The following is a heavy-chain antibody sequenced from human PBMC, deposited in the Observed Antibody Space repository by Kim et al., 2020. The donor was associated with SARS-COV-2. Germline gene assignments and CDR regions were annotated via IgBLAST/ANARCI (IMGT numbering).Heavy chain of an antibody. Sequence: KSRVTISVDTSKNQFSLKRSSVTAADTAVYYCARGSWVEMAYYYYYGMDVWGQGTTVTVSS. V-gene: IGHV4-59*09. D-gene: IGHD2-15*01. CDR3: ARGSWVEMAYYYYYGMDV. J-gene: IGHJ6*02.